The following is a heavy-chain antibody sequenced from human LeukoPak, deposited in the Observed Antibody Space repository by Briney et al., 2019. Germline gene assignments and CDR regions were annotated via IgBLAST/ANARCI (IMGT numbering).Heavy chain of an antibody. V-gene: IGHV3-74*01. CDR1: GFTFCSYW. Sequence: PGGSLRLSCAASGFTFCSYWMHWVRQAPGKGLVWVSRINSDGSRTTYADSVKGRFTISRDNAKNTVYLQMSSLRDEDTAVYYCASYVDTVRYDAFDVWGQGTMVTVSS. J-gene: IGHJ3*01. CDR2: INSDGSRT. D-gene: IGHD5-18*01. CDR3: ASYVDTVRYDAFDV.